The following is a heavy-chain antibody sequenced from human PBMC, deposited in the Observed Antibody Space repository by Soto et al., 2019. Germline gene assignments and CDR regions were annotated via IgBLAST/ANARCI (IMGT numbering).Heavy chain of an antibody. CDR2: INSVNDHT. J-gene: IGHJ4*02. CDR3: ARNILGGTTDY. Sequence: GASVKVSSKAPGYSFSNPALTWGPQAPGQGLEWVGWINSVNDHTIYSEKFQGRVTITSDTSATTAYMELSSLTSEDTAIYYCARNILGGTTDYWGQGTLVTVSS. D-gene: IGHD1-7*01. CDR1: GYSFSNPA. V-gene: IGHV1-3*01.